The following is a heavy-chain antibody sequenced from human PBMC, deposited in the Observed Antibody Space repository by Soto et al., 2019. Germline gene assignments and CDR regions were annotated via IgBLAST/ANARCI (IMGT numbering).Heavy chain of an antibody. J-gene: IGHJ6*02. D-gene: IGHD5-12*01. Sequence: PGGSLRLSCAASGFTFSSYAMSWVRQAPGKGLEWVSAISGSGGSTYYADSVKGRFTISRDNSKNTLYLQMNSLRAEDTAVYYCAIPGYSGYDFYYYYYGMEVWGQGTTVTVSS. CDR2: ISGSGGST. V-gene: IGHV3-23*01. CDR3: AIPGYSGYDFYYYYYGMEV. CDR1: GFTFSSYA.